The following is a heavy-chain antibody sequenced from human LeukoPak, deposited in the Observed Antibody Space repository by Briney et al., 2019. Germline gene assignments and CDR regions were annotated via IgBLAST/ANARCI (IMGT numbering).Heavy chain of an antibody. CDR3: AREGNYYDMDV. J-gene: IGHJ6*02. Sequence: PGGSLRLSCAASGFTVSSNYMSWVRQAPGKGLEWVSVIFSGGTTYYADSVKGRFTISGDNSKNTLYLQMNSLRAEDTAVYYCAREGNYYDMDVWGQGTTVTVSS. CDR1: GFTVSSNY. V-gene: IGHV3-53*01. CDR2: IFSGGTT.